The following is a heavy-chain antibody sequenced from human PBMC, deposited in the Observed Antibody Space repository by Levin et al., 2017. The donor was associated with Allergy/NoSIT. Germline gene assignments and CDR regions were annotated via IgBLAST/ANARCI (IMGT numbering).Heavy chain of an antibody. CDR3: ARGSGYAFDI. CDR1: GFTFSNYD. D-gene: IGHD3-10*01. CDR2: IGTAGDT. Sequence: GGSLRLSCAASGFTFSNYDMHWVRQVTRKGLEWVSAIGTAGDTYYPGSVRGRFTISRENAKNSLYLQMNSLRAGDTAVYYCARGSGYAFDIWGQGTMVTVSS. J-gene: IGHJ3*02. V-gene: IGHV3-13*04.